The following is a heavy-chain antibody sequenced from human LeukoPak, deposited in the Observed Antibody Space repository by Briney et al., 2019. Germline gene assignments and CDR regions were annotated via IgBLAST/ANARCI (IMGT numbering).Heavy chain of an antibody. CDR1: GFTFDDYA. D-gene: IGHD2-2*01. Sequence: PGGSLRLSCAASGFTFDDYALHWVRHPPGKGLEWVSLISGDGGSTYYADSVKGLFTISRDNSKNSLYLQMNSLRTEDTALYYCAKGPNPYCSSTTCYAPWGQGTLVTVSS. J-gene: IGHJ5*02. V-gene: IGHV3-43*02. CDR2: ISGDGGST. CDR3: AKGPNPYCSSTTCYAP.